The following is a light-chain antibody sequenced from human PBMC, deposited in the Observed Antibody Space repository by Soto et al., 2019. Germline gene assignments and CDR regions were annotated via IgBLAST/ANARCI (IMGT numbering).Light chain of an antibody. Sequence: QSVLTQPPSVSGAPGQRVTMSCTGSSSNTGTGYDVYWYQQLPGTAPKLLIYANTNRPSGVPDRFSGSKSGTSATLAITGLQAEDEADYYCQSYDSSLASWVFGGGTKLTV. CDR2: ANT. CDR3: QSYDSSLASWV. CDR1: SSNTGTGYD. J-gene: IGLJ3*02. V-gene: IGLV1-40*01.